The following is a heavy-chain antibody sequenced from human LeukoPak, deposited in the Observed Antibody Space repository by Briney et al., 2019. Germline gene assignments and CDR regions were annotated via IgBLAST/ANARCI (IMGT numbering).Heavy chain of an antibody. V-gene: IGHV3-48*03. J-gene: IGHJ6*02. CDR3: ARIGTTTRGPAGLDV. Sequence: GGSLRLSCAASGFTFSSYEMNWARQAPGKGLEWVSYIASGGGANRFYSESVKGQFTISRDNAKNSLYLHMNSLRAEDTGVYYCARIGTTTRGPAGLDVWGQGTTVTVSS. D-gene: IGHD2/OR15-2a*01. CDR1: GFTFSSYE. CDR2: IASGGGANR.